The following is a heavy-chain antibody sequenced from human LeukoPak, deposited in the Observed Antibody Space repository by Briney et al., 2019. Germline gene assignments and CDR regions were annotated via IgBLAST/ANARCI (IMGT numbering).Heavy chain of an antibody. CDR1: GGSISSSNW. CDR3: ARDTRSYDTSGYYYFDY. J-gene: IGHJ4*02. V-gene: IGHV4-4*02. CDR2: IYHSGST. Sequence: SGTLSLTCAVSGGSISSSNWWSWVRQPPGKGLEWIGEIYHSGSTNYSPSLRSRVTISIDTSRNQFSLKLSSVTAADAAVYYCARDTRSYDTSGYYYFDYWGQGALVTVSS. D-gene: IGHD3-22*01.